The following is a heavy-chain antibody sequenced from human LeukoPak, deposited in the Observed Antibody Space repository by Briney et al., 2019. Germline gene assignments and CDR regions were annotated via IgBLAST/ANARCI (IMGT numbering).Heavy chain of an antibody. CDR2: FDPEDDET. D-gene: IGHD5-24*01. CDR1: GYTLTELS. J-gene: IGHJ4*02. V-gene: IGHV1-24*01. Sequence: ASVKVSCKVSGYTLTELSMHWVRQAPGKGLEWMGGFDPEDDETIYAQKFQGRVTMTEDTSTDTAYMELSSLRSEDTAVYYCATDPGRDGYDGYYFDYWGQGTLVTVSS. CDR3: ATDPGRDGYDGYYFDY.